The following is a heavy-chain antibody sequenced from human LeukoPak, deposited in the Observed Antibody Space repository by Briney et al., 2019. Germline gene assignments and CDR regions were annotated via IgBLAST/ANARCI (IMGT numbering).Heavy chain of an antibody. Sequence: SSETLSLTCAVYGGSFSGYYRSWIRQPPGKGLEWIGEINHSGSTNYNPSLKSRVTISVDTSKNQFSLKLSSVTAADTAVYYCARGRTRLGYCSSTSCSKDWFDPWGQGTLVTVSS. CDR2: INHSGST. CDR3: ARGRTRLGYCSSTSCSKDWFDP. D-gene: IGHD2-2*01. CDR1: GGSFSGYY. J-gene: IGHJ5*02. V-gene: IGHV4-34*01.